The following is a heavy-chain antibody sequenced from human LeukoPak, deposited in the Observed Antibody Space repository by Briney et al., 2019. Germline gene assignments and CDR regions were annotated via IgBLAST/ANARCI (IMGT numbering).Heavy chain of an antibody. Sequence: GASVKVSCKASGYTFTSYYMHWVRQARGQGLEWMGVINPSGGSTNYAQKFQGRVTMTRDTSTSTVYMELSSLRSEDTAVYYCARDNWIAVADDAFDIWGQGTLVTVSS. CDR2: INPSGGST. J-gene: IGHJ3*02. V-gene: IGHV1-46*01. D-gene: IGHD6-19*01. CDR1: GYTFTSYY. CDR3: ARDNWIAVADDAFDI.